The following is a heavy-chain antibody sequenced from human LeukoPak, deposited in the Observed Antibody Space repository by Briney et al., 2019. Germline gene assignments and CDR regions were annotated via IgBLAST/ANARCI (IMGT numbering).Heavy chain of an antibody. CDR2: IYYSGST. CDR3: ARHISFLYTAMVGAFDI. CDR1: GGSISSYY. D-gene: IGHD5-18*01. V-gene: IGHV4-59*08. J-gene: IGHJ3*02. Sequence: PSETLSLTCTVSGGSISSYYWSWIRQPPGKGLEWIGYIYYSGSTNYNPSLKSRVTISVDTSKNQFSLKLSSVIAADTAVYYCARHISFLYTAMVGAFDIWGQGTMVTVSS.